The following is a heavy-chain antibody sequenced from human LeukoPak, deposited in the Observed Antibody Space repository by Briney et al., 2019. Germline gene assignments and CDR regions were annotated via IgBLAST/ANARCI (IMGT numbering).Heavy chain of an antibody. D-gene: IGHD2-2*01. V-gene: IGHV3-21*01. CDR1: GFTFSSYS. Sequence: KPGGSLRLSCAASGFTFSSYSMNWVRQAPGKGLEWVSSISSSNSYIYYADSVKGRFTISRDNAKNSLYLQMNSLRAEDTAVYYCAREDCSSTSCYSFDYWGQETLVTVSS. CDR2: ISSSNSYI. CDR3: AREDCSSTSCYSFDY. J-gene: IGHJ4*02.